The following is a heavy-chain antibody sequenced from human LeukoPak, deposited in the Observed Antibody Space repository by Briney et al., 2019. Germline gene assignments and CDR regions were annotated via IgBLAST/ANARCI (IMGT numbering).Heavy chain of an antibody. J-gene: IGHJ4*02. CDR3: ARNLENFWSGSASLNY. D-gene: IGHD3-3*01. V-gene: IGHV3-23*01. Sequence: GGSLRLSCEASGFTFSSYDMSWVRQAPGKGLEWVSGISGSGGSTYYADSVKGRFTISRDNSKNTLYLQMNSLRAEDTAVYYCARNLENFWSGSASLNYWGQGTLVTVSS. CDR1: GFTFSSYD. CDR2: ISGSGGST.